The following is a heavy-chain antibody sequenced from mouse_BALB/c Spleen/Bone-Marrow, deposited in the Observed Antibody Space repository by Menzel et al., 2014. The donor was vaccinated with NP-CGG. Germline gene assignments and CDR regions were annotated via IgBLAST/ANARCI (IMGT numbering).Heavy chain of an antibody. CDR2: ISSGGGNT. CDR1: GFTFSSYT. CDR3: ARYMITTRYFDY. J-gene: IGHJ2*01. V-gene: IGHV5-9*03. D-gene: IGHD2-4*01. Sequence: EVQGVESGGGLVKPGGSLKLSCAASGFTFSSYTMSWVRQTPEKRLEWVATISSGGGNTYYPDSVKGRFTISRDNAKNNLYLQMSSLRSEDTALYYCARYMITTRYFDYWGQGTTLTVSS.